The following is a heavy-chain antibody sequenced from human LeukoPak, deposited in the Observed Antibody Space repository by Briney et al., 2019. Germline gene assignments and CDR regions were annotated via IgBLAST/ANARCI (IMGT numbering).Heavy chain of an antibody. CDR3: TRDPRHFDS. Sequence: PGGSLRLSCAASAFTFSSYSMNWVRQAPGKGLERVSSISSSGSYIYYADSVKGRFTISRDNAKNPLYLQMNSLRAEDTAVYYCTRDPRHFDSCGQGTLVTVSS. CDR2: ISSSGSYI. J-gene: IGHJ5*01. V-gene: IGHV3-21*01. CDR1: AFTFSSYS. D-gene: IGHD6-6*01.